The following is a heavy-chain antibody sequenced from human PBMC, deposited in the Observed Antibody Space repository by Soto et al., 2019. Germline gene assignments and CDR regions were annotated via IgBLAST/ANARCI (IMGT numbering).Heavy chain of an antibody. V-gene: IGHV4-59*01. CDR3: ARLPGIAAAGTWGGYYYYGMDV. D-gene: IGHD6-13*01. CDR2: IYYSGST. J-gene: IGHJ6*02. CDR1: GGSISSYY. Sequence: ETLYLTCTDSGGSISSYYWSWIRQPPGKGLEWIGYIYYSGSTNYNPSLKSRVTISVDTSKNQFSLKLSSVTAADTAVYYCARLPGIAAAGTWGGYYYYGMDVWGQGTTVTVSS.